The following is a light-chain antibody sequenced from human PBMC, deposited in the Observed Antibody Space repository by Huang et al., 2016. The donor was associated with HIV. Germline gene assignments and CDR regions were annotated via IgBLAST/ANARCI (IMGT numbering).Light chain of an antibody. CDR2: AAS. CDR3: QQYKDWPPLT. Sequence: EIVMTQSPATLSMSPGERATLSCRASQNIGNNLAWYQREPGGAPRLLIHAASTRATGIPARFTGSGSGAEFTLTISSLQSEDFVIYYCQQYKDWPPLTFGGGTKVEIK. J-gene: IGKJ4*01. CDR1: QNIGNN. V-gene: IGKV3-15*01.